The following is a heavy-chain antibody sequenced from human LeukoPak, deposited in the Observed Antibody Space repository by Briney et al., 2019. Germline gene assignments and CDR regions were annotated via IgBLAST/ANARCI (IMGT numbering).Heavy chain of an antibody. CDR3: ASYYWYDSSAREPIDAFDI. V-gene: IGHV1-69*13. Sequence: SVKVSCKASGGTFSSYAISWVRQAPGQGLEWMGGIIPIFGTANYAQKFQGRVTITADESTSTAYMELSSLRSEDTAVYYCASYYWYDSSAREPIDAFDIWGQGTMVTVSS. D-gene: IGHD3-22*01. J-gene: IGHJ3*02. CDR2: IIPIFGTA. CDR1: GGTFSSYA.